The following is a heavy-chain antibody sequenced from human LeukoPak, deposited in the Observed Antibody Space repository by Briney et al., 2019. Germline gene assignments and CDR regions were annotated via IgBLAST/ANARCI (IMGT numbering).Heavy chain of an antibody. CDR3: AILVSVATSRVTDY. J-gene: IGHJ4*02. CDR2: INHSGST. CDR1: GGSFSGYH. Sequence: SETLFLTCAVYGGSFSGYHWSWIRQPPGKGLEWIGEINHSGSTNYNPSLKSRVTISVDTSKNQFSLKLSSVAAADTAVYYCAILVSVATSRVTDYWGGKTLVSVPS. D-gene: IGHD5-12*01. V-gene: IGHV4-34*01.